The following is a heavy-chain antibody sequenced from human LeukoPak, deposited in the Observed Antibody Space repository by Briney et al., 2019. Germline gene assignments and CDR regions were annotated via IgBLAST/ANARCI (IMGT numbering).Heavy chain of an antibody. V-gene: IGHV3-23*01. D-gene: IGHD2-15*01. CDR1: GFTFSSYA. CDR2: ITADGGST. CDR3: ARSVAASRDY. Sequence: GGSLRLSCAASGFTFSSYAMTWVRQAPGKGLEWVSGITADGGSTFYADSVKGRFTISRDNSKNTLYLQTNSLRAEDTALYYCARSVAASRDYWGQGTLVTVSS. J-gene: IGHJ4*02.